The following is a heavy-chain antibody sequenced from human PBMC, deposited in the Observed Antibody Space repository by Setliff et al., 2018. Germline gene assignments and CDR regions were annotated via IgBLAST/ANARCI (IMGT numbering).Heavy chain of an antibody. V-gene: IGHV3-74*01. J-gene: IGHJ4*02. D-gene: IGHD3-10*01. CDR3: ARDPRDGSSSPMADN. CDR2: INPDATTT. CDR1: GFTFSSHW. Sequence: GGSLRLSCAASGFTFSSHWMHWVRQVPGKGLAWVSQINPDATTTYYADSVKGRLTISRDNAKTTLYLQMNSLRVEDTAVYFCARDPRDGSSSPMADNWGQGTLVTVSS.